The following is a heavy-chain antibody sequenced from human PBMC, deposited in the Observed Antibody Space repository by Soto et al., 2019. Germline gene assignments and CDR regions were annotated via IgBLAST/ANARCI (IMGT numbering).Heavy chain of an antibody. D-gene: IGHD2-21*01. V-gene: IGHV4-34*01. J-gene: IGHJ5*02. Sequence: PSETLSLTCAVYGGSFNAYYWSWIRQPPGKGLEWIGEINHSGNTHYNSALKSRVTISVDTSKNQFSLNLTSATAADTAVYYCARVVVGPTNWFDPWGQRTLVTVSS. CDR2: INHSGNT. CDR3: ARVVVGPTNWFDP. CDR1: GGSFNAYY.